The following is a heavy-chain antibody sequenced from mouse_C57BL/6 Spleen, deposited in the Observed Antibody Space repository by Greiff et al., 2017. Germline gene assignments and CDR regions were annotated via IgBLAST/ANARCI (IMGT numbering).Heavy chain of an antibody. CDR1: GFTFTDYY. V-gene: IGHV7-3*01. CDR3: ARGGYDYDEGFAY. Sequence: EVQLQESGGGLVQPGGSLSLSCAASGFTFTDYYMSWVRQPPGKALEWLGFIRNKANGYTTEYSASVKGRFTISRDNSQSILYLQMNALRAEDSATYYCARGGYDYDEGFAYWGQGTLVTVSA. J-gene: IGHJ3*01. D-gene: IGHD2-4*01. CDR2: IRNKANGYTT.